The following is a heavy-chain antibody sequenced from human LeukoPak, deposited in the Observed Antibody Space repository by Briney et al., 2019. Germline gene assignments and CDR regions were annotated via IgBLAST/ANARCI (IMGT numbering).Heavy chain of an antibody. J-gene: IGHJ6*02. CDR2: INPNSGGT. CDR3: ARERIAARPGGYFYYGMDV. V-gene: IGHV1-2*02. Sequence: ASVKVSCMASGYTFTGYYMHWVRPAPGQGLEWMGWINPNSGGTNYAQKFQGRVTMTRDTSISTAYMELSRLRSDDTAVYYCARERIAARPGGYFYYGMDVWGQGTTVTVSS. D-gene: IGHD6-6*01. CDR1: GYTFTGYY.